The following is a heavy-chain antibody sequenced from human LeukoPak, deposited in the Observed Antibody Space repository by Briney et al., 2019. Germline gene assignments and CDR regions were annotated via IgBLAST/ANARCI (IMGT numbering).Heavy chain of an antibody. CDR3: ARDPPGIAASGTYY. D-gene: IGHD6-13*01. Sequence: GGSLRLACAASGFTVSSNYMSWVRQAPGKGLEWVSVIYSGGSTYYADSVKGRFTISRDNSKNTLYLQMNSLRAEDAAVYYCARDPPGIAASGTYYWGQGTLVTVSS. J-gene: IGHJ4*02. CDR2: IYSGGST. CDR1: GFTVSSNY. V-gene: IGHV3-53*01.